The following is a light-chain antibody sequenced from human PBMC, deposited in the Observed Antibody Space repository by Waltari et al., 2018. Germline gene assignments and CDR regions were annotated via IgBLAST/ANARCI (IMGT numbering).Light chain of an antibody. V-gene: IGKV3-15*01. CDR1: QSISIY. CDR3: QQYYDGRT. Sequence: EIVMTQSPATLSVSPAERATLSCRASQSISIYLAWFQQKPGQAPRLLIYHASTRATGIPARLSGSGSGTEFTLTISSLQSEDFAVYYCQQYYDGRTFGQGTKLEIK. J-gene: IGKJ2*01. CDR2: HAS.